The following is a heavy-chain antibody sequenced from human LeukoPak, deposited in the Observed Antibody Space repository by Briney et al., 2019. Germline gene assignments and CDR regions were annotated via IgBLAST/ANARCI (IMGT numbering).Heavy chain of an antibody. CDR3: ARALGSGSYPYYFDH. Sequence: TGGSLRLSCAASGFTVSSTYMSWVRQAPGKGLEWVSVIYNGGKDNYAESVKGRFTISRDNSKNTLFLQMNNLRAEDTAVYYCARALGSGSYPYYFDHWGQGAPVTVSS. J-gene: IGHJ4*02. CDR1: GFTVSSTY. D-gene: IGHD1-26*01. CDR2: IYNGGKD. V-gene: IGHV3-53*01.